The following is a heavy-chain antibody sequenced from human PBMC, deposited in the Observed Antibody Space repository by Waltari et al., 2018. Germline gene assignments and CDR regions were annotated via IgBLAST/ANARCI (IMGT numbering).Heavy chain of an antibody. V-gene: IGHV4-39*07. CDR1: GDSLSSRNYF. Sequence: QPLLQESGPGLVKPSETLSLTCIVSGDSLSSRNYFWGWIRQPPGKGLQWIGSIYYPGNTYYNPSLKSRLTISLDTSKNQFSLKLTSVTAADTAVYFCASGGGYTNGWDYWGQGTPVTVSS. J-gene: IGHJ4*02. D-gene: IGHD2-8*01. CDR2: IYYPGNT. CDR3: ASGGGYTNGWDY.